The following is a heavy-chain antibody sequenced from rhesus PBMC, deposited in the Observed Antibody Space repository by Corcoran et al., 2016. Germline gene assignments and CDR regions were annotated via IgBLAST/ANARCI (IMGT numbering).Heavy chain of an antibody. V-gene: IGHV1-198*02. Sequence: QVQLVQSGAEVKKLGSSVKVSCKSSGFTFGSYAFSWVRQARGKGIEWMGVIIPFVGITNVAEKVQGRVTITAYTSTSTAYMELSSMRSEDTAVYYCARGRIAAAIDYWGQGVLVTVSS. CDR1: GFTFGSYA. CDR3: ARGRIAAAIDY. J-gene: IGHJ4*01. D-gene: IGHD6-43*01. CDR2: IIPFVGIT.